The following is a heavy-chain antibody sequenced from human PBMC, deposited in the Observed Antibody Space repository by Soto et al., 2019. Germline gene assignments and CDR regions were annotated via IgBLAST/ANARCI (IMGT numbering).Heavy chain of an antibody. CDR2: ISYDGSNK. CDR1: GFTFSSYG. D-gene: IGHD3-3*01. Sequence: GGSLRLSCAASGFTFSSYGMHWVRQAPGKGLEWVAVISYDGSNKYYADSVKGRFTISRDNSKNTLYLQMNSLRAEDTAVYYCAKDRITIFGVFPGSYYYGMDVWGQGTTVTVSS. J-gene: IGHJ6*02. CDR3: AKDRITIFGVFPGSYYYGMDV. V-gene: IGHV3-30*18.